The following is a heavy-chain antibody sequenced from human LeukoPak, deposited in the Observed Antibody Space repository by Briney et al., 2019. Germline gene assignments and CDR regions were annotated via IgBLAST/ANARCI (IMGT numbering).Heavy chain of an antibody. V-gene: IGHV3-53*01. D-gene: IGHD3-22*01. CDR1: GFTFSSYA. Sequence: GGSLRLSCAAFGFTFSSYAMSWVRQAPGKGLEWVSVLYSDGTTYYADSVKGRFTISRDNSKNALYLQMNNLRAEDTAVYYCARAAYDSNGFTANHDYWGQGTLVTVSS. CDR3: ARAAYDSNGFTANHDY. J-gene: IGHJ4*02. CDR2: LYSDGTT.